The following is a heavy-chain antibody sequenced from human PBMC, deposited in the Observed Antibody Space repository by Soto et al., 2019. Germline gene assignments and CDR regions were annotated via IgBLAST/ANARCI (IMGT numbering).Heavy chain of an antibody. J-gene: IGHJ5*02. Sequence: TGDSSGKRYSSDTWDCYLRKSSPSRGLEWLGRTYYRSNWRHDYAVSVKSRITVNPDPSKNHFSLQLNSVTPDDTAVYYWARGVVGSSCDLWRQGTLVTAS. D-gene: IGHD2-15*01. V-gene: IGHV6-1*01. CDR2: TYYRSNWRH. CDR3: ARGVVGSSCDL. CDR1: GKRYSSDTWD.